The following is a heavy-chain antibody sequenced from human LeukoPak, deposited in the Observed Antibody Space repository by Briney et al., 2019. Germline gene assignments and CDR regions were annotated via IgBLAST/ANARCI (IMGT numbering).Heavy chain of an antibody. CDR3: VRRYMATSAEDFDY. CDR1: GFTFSDYY. CDR2: VSSGSSTI. V-gene: IGHV3-11*04. Sequence: EGSLRLSCAASGFTFSDYYMSWIRQAPGKALEWVSYVSSGSSTIYYADSVKGRFTVSRDNGKRSLYLHMNSLRAEDTAMYYCVRRYMATSAEDFDYWGQGTLVTVSS. D-gene: IGHD5-24*01. J-gene: IGHJ4*02.